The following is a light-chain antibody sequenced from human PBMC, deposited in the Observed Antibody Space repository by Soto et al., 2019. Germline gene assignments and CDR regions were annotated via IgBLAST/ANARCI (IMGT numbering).Light chain of an antibody. J-gene: IGKJ1*01. V-gene: IGKV3-20*01. CDR1: ETVTSNY. CDR3: QQYGTSRT. Sequence: IVLTQSPGTLSLSPRERASLYCRASETVTSNYLAWYQQKPGQAPRVLIYGASGRATGIPDRFSGSGSGTHFTLTISRLEPEDFAVYYCQQYGTSRTFGQGTKV. CDR2: GAS.